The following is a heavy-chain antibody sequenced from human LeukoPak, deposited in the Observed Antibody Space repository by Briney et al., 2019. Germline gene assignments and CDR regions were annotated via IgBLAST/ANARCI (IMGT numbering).Heavy chain of an antibody. V-gene: IGHV3-23*01. J-gene: IGHJ4*02. CDR1: GFTFSSYA. CDR3: AKDSYSSSWYRGSVFDY. CDR2: ISGSGGST. D-gene: IGHD6-13*01. Sequence: GGSLRLSCAASGFTFSSYAMSWVRQAPGKGLEWVSAISGSGGSTYYADSVKGRFTISRDNSKNTLYLQMNSLRAEDTAVYYCAKDSYSSSWYRGSVFDYWGQGTLVSVSS.